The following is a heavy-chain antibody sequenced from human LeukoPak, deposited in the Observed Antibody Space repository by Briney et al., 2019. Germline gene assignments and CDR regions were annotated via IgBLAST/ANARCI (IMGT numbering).Heavy chain of an antibody. V-gene: IGHV3-23*01. CDR2: ISGSGDRT. J-gene: IGHJ4*02. CDR3: AREDGYCSGGNCYSYFDS. CDR1: GFTFSNYG. Sequence: PGGSLRLSCIASGFTFSNYGMSWVRQAPGKGLEWVSIISGSGDRTLHADSVKGRFTVSRDNSKNTVYLQMNSLRAEDTAVYYCAREDGYCSGGNCYSYFDSWGQGTLVTVSS. D-gene: IGHD2-15*01.